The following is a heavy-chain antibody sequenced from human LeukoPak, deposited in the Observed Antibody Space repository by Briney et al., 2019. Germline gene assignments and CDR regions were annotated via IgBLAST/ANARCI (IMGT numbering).Heavy chain of an antibody. CDR1: GGSISSGGYY. J-gene: IGHJ6*02. CDR3: ARVGHSYGPPGSYYGMDV. CDR2: IYHSGST. V-gene: IGHV4-30-2*01. D-gene: IGHD5-18*01. Sequence: SQTLSLTCTVSGGSISSGGYYWSWIRQPPGKGLEWIGYIYHSGSTYYNPSLKSRVTISVDRSKNQFSLKLSSVTAADTAVYYCARVGHSYGPPGSYYGMDVWGQGTTVTVSS.